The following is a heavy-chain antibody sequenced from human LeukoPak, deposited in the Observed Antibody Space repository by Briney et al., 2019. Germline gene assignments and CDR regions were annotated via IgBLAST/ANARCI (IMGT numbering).Heavy chain of an antibody. D-gene: IGHD2-15*01. CDR3: AKVLGYCSGGRCSGGMDV. CDR2: IRYDGSNK. J-gene: IGHJ6*02. V-gene: IGHV3-30*02. CDR1: GFTFSSYG. Sequence: GGSLRLSCAASGFTFSSYGMHWVRQAPGKGLEWVAFIRYDGSNKYYADSVKGRFTISRDNSKNTLYLQMNSLRAEDTAVYYCAKVLGYCSGGRCSGGMDVWGQGPTVTVSS.